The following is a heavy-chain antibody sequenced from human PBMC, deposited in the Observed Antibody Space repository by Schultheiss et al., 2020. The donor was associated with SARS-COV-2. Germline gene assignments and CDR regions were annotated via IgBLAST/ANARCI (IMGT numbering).Heavy chain of an antibody. D-gene: IGHD3-10*01. CDR1: GYTFTGYY. V-gene: IGHV1-2*02. CDR3: ARGLTRGLYYYYYMDV. Sequence: ASVKISCKASGYTFTGYYMHWVRQAPGQGLEWMGWINPNSGGTNYAQKFQGRVTMTRDTSISTAYMELSRLRSDDTAVYYCARGLTRGLYYYYYMDVWGKGTTVTVSS. CDR2: INPNSGGT. J-gene: IGHJ6*03.